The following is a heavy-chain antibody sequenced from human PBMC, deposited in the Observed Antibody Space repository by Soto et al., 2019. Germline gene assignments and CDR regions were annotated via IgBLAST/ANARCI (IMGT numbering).Heavy chain of an antibody. CDR3: ARGDGLDYYGMDV. CDR2: ISSSSSYI. V-gene: IGHV3-21*01. CDR1: GLTFSSYS. J-gene: IGHJ6*02. Sequence: CASLRLACAASGLTFSSYSMNCVRQAPGKGLEWVSSISSSSSYIYYADSVKGRFTISRDNAKNSLYLQMNRLRAEETAVYYCARGDGLDYYGMDVWGQGTTVTVYS. D-gene: IGHD6-19*01.